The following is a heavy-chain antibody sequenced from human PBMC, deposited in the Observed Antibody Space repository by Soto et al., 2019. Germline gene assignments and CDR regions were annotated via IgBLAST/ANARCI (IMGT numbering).Heavy chain of an antibody. D-gene: IGHD3-16*02. J-gene: IGHJ4*02. CDR2: IYYSGST. Sequence: PSETLSLTCTVSGGSISSGGYYWSWIRQHPGKGLEWIGYIYYSGSTYYNPSLKSRVTISVDTSKNQFSLKLSSVTAADTAVYYCATSNYDYVWGSYRYSPRFDYWGQVTLVTVSS. CDR1: GGSISSGGYY. V-gene: IGHV4-31*03. CDR3: ATSNYDYVWGSYRYSPRFDY.